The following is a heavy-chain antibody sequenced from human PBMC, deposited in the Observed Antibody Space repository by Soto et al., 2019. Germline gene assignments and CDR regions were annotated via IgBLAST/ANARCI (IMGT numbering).Heavy chain of an antibody. CDR2: IWYDGSKI. D-gene: IGHD6-13*01. V-gene: IGHV3-33*01. CDR1: GFTFSSYG. J-gene: IGHJ6*01. CDR3: ARPLEQHQLGFGMDV. Sequence: GSLILSCAASGFTFSSYGMHWVRQAPGKGLEWVAVIWYDGSKIYYADSVKGRFTISRDNSKSTLYLQMNSLRAEDTAVYYCARPLEQHQLGFGMDVWGQGSPVTGSS.